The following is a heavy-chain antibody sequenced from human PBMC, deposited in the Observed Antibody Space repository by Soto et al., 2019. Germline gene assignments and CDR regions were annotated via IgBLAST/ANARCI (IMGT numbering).Heavy chain of an antibody. CDR1: GFTFSTHG. J-gene: IGHJ4*02. CDR2: IWSDEINK. Sequence: QVQLVESGGGVVQPGRSLRLSCAASGFTFSTHGMHWVRQTPGKGLEWVAVIWSDEINKYYADSVKGRFTISRDNSKNTRDWQMNSLRAEDAAVYYGLAYCGGACYSCGYWGQGTLVTVSS. D-gene: IGHD2-21*02. V-gene: IGHV3-33*08. CDR3: LAYCGGACYSCGY.